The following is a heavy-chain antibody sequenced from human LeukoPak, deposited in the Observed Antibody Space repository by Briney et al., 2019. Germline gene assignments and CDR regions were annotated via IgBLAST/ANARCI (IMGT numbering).Heavy chain of an antibody. CDR1: RFTFSSYA. D-gene: IGHD4-17*01. Sequence: GGSLRLSCAASRFTFSSYAMTWVRQAPGKGLEWVLAISGSGGGTYYADSVKGRFTISRDNSKNTLYLQMNSLRAEDTAVYYCALRPLRLYDYGDSLDYWGQGTLVTVSS. CDR3: ALRPLRLYDYGDSLDY. J-gene: IGHJ4*02. CDR2: ISGSGGGT. V-gene: IGHV3-23*01.